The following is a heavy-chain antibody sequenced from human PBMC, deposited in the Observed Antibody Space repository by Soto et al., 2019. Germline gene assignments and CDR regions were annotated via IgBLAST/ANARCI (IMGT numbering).Heavy chain of an antibody. CDR3: ARHDHIPSIWGWFDP. J-gene: IGHJ5*02. V-gene: IGHV5-51*01. CDR2: IYPGDSDT. D-gene: IGHD3-16*01. Sequence: GESLKISCKGSGYSFTSYWIGWVRQMPGKGLEWMGIIYPGDSDTRYSPSFQGQVTISADKSISTAYLQWSSLKASDTAMYYCARHDHIPSIWGWFDPWGQGTLVTVSS. CDR1: GYSFTSYW.